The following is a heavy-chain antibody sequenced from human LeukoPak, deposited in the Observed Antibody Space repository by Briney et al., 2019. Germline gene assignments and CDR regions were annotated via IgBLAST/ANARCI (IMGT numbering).Heavy chain of an antibody. V-gene: IGHV3-7*03. CDR2: IKLDGSEK. J-gene: IGHJ4*02. CDR1: GFNFNSYT. Sequence: GALRLSCSASGFNFNSYTMNLVRQAPGKGLEWVANIKLDGSEKNYVDSVKGRFTISRDNTKNSLYLQMNSLRAEDTAVFYCARDQYDTWSRRGNFDSWGQGTLVIVSS. D-gene: IGHD3-3*01. CDR3: ARDQYDTWSRRGNFDS.